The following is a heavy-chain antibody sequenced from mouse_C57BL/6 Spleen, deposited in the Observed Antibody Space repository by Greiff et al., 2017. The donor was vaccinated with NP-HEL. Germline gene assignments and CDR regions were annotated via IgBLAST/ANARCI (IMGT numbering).Heavy chain of an antibody. D-gene: IGHD2-1*01. CDR3: VYGNYEAWFAY. CDR1: GYSFTSYY. V-gene: IGHV1-66*01. CDR2: IYPGSGNT. Sequence: VQLVESGPELVKPGASVKISCKASGYSFTSYYIHWVKQRPGQGLEWIGWIYPGSGNTKYNEKFKGKATLTADTSSSTAYMQLSSLTSEDSAVYYCVYGNYEAWFAYWGQGTLVTVSA. J-gene: IGHJ3*01.